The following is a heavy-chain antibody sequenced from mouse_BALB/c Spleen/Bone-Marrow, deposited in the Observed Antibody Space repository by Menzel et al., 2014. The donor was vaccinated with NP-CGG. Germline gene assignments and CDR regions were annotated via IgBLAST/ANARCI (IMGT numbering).Heavy chain of an antibody. D-gene: IGHD1-1*01. CDR2: IWAGGSI. CDR3: AREGRGSYGSSGYAMDY. Sequence: VQVVESGPGLVAPSQSLSITCTVSEFSLSSYGVHWVRQPPGKGLEWLGVIWAGGSINYNSALMSRLSISKDNSKSXVCLKMKSLQNDDTAMYYCAREGRGSYGSSGYAMDYWGQGTSVTVSS. V-gene: IGHV2-9*02. J-gene: IGHJ4*01. CDR1: EFSLSSYG.